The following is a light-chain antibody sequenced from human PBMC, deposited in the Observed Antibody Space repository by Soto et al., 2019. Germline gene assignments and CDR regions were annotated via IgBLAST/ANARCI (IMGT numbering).Light chain of an antibody. J-gene: IGKJ1*01. V-gene: IGKV1-5*01. Sequence: ILMSQSPSSLSASVGDRVTITCRASQDLDKWLAWYQQKPGKAPNLLIYSSSTWSDGVPSRFSGFGSGTDYILTITDLQPDDFAYYYCQKYSSYWTFGQGTVVEMK. CDR3: QKYSSYWT. CDR1: QDLDKW. CDR2: SSS.